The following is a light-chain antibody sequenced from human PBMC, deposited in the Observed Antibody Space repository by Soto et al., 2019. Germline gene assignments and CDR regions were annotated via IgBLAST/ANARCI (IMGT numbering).Light chain of an antibody. CDR2: ATS. V-gene: IGKV1-39*01. J-gene: IGKJ5*01. Sequence: DIQMTQSPSSLSASVGDSVTITCRTSQTVSTYLNWYQQKPWKAPRLLIYATSSLQSGVPSTFSGSGSGTDFSLTITSLQPEDFATYYVQQSYSSPMTFGRGTRLEIK. CDR1: QTVSTY. CDR3: QQSYSSPMT.